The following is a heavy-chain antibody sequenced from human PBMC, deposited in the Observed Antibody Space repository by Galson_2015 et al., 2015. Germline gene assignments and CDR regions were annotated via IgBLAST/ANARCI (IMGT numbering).Heavy chain of an antibody. J-gene: IGHJ5*02. V-gene: IGHV1-18*01. CDR1: GYTFTSYG. D-gene: IGHD1-26*01. CDR3: ARVTWELNPKYNWFDP. CDR2: ISAYNGNT. Sequence: SVKVSCKASGYTFTSYGISWVRQAPGQGLEWMGWISAYNGNTNYAQKLQGRVTMTTDTSTSTAYMELRSLRSDDTAVYYCARVTWELNPKYNWFDPWGQGTLVTVSS.